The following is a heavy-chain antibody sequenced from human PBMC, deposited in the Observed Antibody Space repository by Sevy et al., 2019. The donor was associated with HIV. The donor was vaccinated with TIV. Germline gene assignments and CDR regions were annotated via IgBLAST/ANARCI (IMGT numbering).Heavy chain of an antibody. Sequence: ASVKVSCKASGGIFRSNAISWVRQAPGQGLEWMGGFIAVVGTTNYAQKFQGRVTVSADESRSTAYMELSSLRSEDTAVYYCARDKYYYVSGSFDYWVQGTQVTVSS. CDR3: ARDKYYYVSGSFDY. V-gene: IGHV1-69*13. D-gene: IGHD3-10*01. CDR2: FIAVVGTT. CDR1: GGIFRSNA. J-gene: IGHJ4*01.